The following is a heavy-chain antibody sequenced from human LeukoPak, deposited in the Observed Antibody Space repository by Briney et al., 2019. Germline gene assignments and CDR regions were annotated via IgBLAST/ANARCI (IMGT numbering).Heavy chain of an antibody. Sequence: NPSETLSLTCTVSGGSISSSYWSWIRQPPGKGLEWIGYIYYSGSTNYNPSLKSRVTISVDTSKNQFSLKLSSVTAADTAVYYCARVRTPVNMRTNYYYYYYMDVWGKGTTVTVSS. V-gene: IGHV4-59*01. CDR3: ARVRTPVNMRTNYYYYYYMDV. CDR2: IYYSGST. D-gene: IGHD1-14*01. CDR1: GGSISSSY. J-gene: IGHJ6*03.